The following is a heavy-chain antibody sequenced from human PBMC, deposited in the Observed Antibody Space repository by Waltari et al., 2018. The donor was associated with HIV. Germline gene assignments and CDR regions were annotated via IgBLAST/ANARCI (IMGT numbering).Heavy chain of an antibody. V-gene: IGHV4-38-2*01. Sequence: QVQLQESGPGLVKPSETLSLTCAVSGYPISSVYYWAWLRQPPGKGLEWIGSIYHSGSTYYNPSLKSRVTISVDTSKNQFSLKLSSVTAADTAVYYCARAAPYGDYEHWYFDLWGRGTLVTVSS. D-gene: IGHD4-17*01. CDR3: ARAAPYGDYEHWYFDL. J-gene: IGHJ2*01. CDR1: GYPISSVYY. CDR2: IYHSGST.